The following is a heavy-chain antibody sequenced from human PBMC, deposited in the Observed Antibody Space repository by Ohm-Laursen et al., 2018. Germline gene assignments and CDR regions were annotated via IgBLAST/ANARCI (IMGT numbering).Heavy chain of an antibody. Sequence: ASVKVSCKASGYTFTGYYMHWVRQAPGQGLEWMGWMNPNSGNTGYAQKFQGRVTMTRNTSISTAYMELSSLRSEDTAVYYCARKGSTGSGWSAFDYWGQGTLVTVSS. CDR2: MNPNSGNT. CDR3: ARKGSTGSGWSAFDY. D-gene: IGHD6-19*01. J-gene: IGHJ4*02. CDR1: GYTFTGYY. V-gene: IGHV1-8*02.